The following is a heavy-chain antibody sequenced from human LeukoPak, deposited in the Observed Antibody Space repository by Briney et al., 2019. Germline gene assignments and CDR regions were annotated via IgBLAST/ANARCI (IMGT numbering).Heavy chain of an antibody. Sequence: PGGSLRLSCAASGFTFDDHTKHWVRQAPGKGLEWVSLISWDGGVTKYAGSVKGRFTISRDNTKKSLYLQMNSLRTEDTALYYCAKSDHRGDGFNYDYWGQGTLVTVSS. V-gene: IGHV3-43*01. CDR3: AKSDHRGDGFNYDY. J-gene: IGHJ4*02. CDR2: ISWDGGVT. D-gene: IGHD5-24*01. CDR1: GFTFDDHT.